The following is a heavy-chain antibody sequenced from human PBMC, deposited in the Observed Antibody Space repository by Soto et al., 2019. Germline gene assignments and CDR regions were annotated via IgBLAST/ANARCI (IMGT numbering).Heavy chain of an antibody. CDR3: EKVSGSYYYGMDV. D-gene: IGHD1-26*01. CDR1: GGSISSSNW. V-gene: IGHV4-4*02. CDR2: IYHSGST. J-gene: IGHJ6*02. Sequence: QVQLQESGPVLVKPSGTLSLTCAVSGGSISSSNWWSWVRQPPGKGLEWIGEIYHSGSTNYNPSLKSRVTISVDKSKNQFSLKLSSVTAADTAVYYCEKVSGSYYYGMDVWGQGTTVTVSS.